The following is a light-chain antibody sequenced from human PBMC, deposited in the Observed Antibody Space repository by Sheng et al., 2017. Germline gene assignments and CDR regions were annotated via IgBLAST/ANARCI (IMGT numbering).Light chain of an antibody. CDR1: QDITNY. V-gene: IGKV1-33*01. Sequence: DIQMTQSPSSLSASVGDRITISCQASQDITNYLNWYQQKPGKAPKLLIFDASYLETGVPSRFSGSGSGTHFTLTISGLQPEDFATYYCQQYDNLLSFGQGTKIEMK. J-gene: IGKJ2*01. CDR3: QQYDNLLS. CDR2: DAS.